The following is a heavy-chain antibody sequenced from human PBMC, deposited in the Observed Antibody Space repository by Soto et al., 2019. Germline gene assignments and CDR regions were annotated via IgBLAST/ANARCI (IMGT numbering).Heavy chain of an antibody. CDR2: IYYSGST. Sequence: QVQLQESGPGLVKPSQTLSLTCTVSGGSISSGGYYWSWIRQHPGKGLEWIGYIYYSGSTYYNPSLKSRVTISVDTSKNQFSLKLSSVTAADTAVYYCARLGLLWFGELTYYYYGMDVWGQGTTVTVSS. V-gene: IGHV4-31*03. CDR3: ARLGLLWFGELTYYYYGMDV. CDR1: GGSISSGGYY. D-gene: IGHD3-10*01. J-gene: IGHJ6*02.